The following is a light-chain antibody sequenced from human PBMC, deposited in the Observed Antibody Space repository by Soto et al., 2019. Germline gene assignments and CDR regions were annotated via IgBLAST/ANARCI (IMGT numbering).Light chain of an antibody. V-gene: IGLV7-46*01. J-gene: IGLJ3*02. CDR3: LLSYGAPWV. Sequence: QAVVTQEPSLTVSPGGTVTLTCGSSTGLVTSGHFPYWFQQKPGQAPRTLIYDASNKLPWTPARFSGSLLGGKAALTLSGAQPEDEAEYSCLLSYGAPWVFGGGTQLTVL. CDR1: TGLVTSGHF. CDR2: DAS.